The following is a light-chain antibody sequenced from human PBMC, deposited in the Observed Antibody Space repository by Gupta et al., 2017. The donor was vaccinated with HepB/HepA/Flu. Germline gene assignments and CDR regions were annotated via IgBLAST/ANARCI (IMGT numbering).Light chain of an antibody. Sequence: SSELTQDPAVSVAFGQTVRITCQGDSLRSYYASWYQQKPGQAPVLVIYGKNNRPSGSPDRFSGSSSGNTASLTITGAQAEDEADYYCNSRDSSGNHLEVFGGGTKLTVL. V-gene: IGLV3-19*01. CDR1: SLRSYY. CDR3: NSRDSSGNHLEV. J-gene: IGLJ2*01. CDR2: GKN.